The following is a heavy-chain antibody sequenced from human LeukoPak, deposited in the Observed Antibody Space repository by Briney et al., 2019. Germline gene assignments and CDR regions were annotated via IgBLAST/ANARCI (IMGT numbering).Heavy chain of an antibody. CDR2: IYYSGST. V-gene: IGHV4-30-4*01. D-gene: IGHD3-10*01. Sequence: SETLSLTCTVSGGSISSGDYYWSWIRQPPGKGLEWIGYIYYSGSTYYNPSLKSRVTISVDTAKNQFSLKLSSVTAADTAVYYCARGLDYYGSGSYYNLFDYWGQGTLVTVSS. J-gene: IGHJ4*02. CDR1: GGSISSGDYY. CDR3: ARGLDYYGSGSYYNLFDY.